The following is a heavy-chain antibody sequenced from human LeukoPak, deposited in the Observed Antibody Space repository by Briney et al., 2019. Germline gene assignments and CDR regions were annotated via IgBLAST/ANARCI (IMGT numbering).Heavy chain of an antibody. J-gene: IGHJ4*02. CDR3: ATYCSGGSCYQ. Sequence: GGSLRLSCAASGFTFSSYAMSWVRQAPGKGLEWVSAISGSGGSTYYADSVKGRFTISRDNSKNTLYLQMNSLRAEDTAVYYCATYCSGGSCYQWGQGTLVTVSS. D-gene: IGHD2-15*01. CDR1: GFTFSSYA. CDR2: ISGSGGST. V-gene: IGHV3-23*01.